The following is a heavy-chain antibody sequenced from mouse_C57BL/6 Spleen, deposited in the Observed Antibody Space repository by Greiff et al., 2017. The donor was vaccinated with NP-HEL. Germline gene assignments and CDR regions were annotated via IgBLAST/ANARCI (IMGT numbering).Heavy chain of an antibody. CDR2: ISDGGSYT. CDR1: GFTFSSYA. V-gene: IGHV5-4*01. J-gene: IGHJ2*01. Sequence: EVQLVESGGGLVKPGGSLKLSCAASGFTFSSYAMSWVRQTPEKRLEWVATISDGGSYTYYPDNVKGRFTISRDNAKNNLYLQMSHLKSEDTAMYYCARAYGSSYGYWGQGTTLTVSS. D-gene: IGHD1-1*01. CDR3: ARAYGSSYGY.